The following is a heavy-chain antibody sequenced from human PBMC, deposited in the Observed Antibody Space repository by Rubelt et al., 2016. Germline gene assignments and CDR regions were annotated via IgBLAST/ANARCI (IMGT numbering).Heavy chain of an antibody. D-gene: IGHD5-24*01. CDR2: INHSGST. Sequence: QVQLQQWGAGLLKPSETLSLTCAVYGGSFSGYYWSWIRQPPGKGLEWIGEINHSGSTNYNPSLKSRVTISVDKSKSQFSLKLSSVTAADTAVYYCARFPIIGDGYNYADYWGQGTLVTVSS. CDR3: ARFPIIGDGYNYADY. CDR1: GGSFSGYY. J-gene: IGHJ4*02. V-gene: IGHV4-34*01.